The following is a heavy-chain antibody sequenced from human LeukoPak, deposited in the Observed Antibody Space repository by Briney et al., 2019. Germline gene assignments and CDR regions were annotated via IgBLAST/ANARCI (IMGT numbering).Heavy chain of an antibody. J-gene: IGHJ5*02. CDR3: ARDREDIVVVFDP. CDR2: INPNSGGT. D-gene: IGHD2-15*01. Sequence: ASVKVSCKASGYTFTGYYIHWVRQAPGQGLEWMGWINPNSGGTNYAQKFQGRVTMTRDTSISTAYMELSRLRSDDTAVYYCARDREDIVVVFDPWGQGTLVTVSS. CDR1: GYTFTGYY. V-gene: IGHV1-2*02.